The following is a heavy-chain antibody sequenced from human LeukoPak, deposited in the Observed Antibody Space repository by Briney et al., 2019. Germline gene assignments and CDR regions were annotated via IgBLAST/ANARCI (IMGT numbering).Heavy chain of an antibody. CDR1: GGSISSSSYY. D-gene: IGHD6-19*01. CDR3: ARDSSGPDY. J-gene: IGHJ4*02. Sequence: SSETLSLTCTVSGGSISSSSYYWGWIRQPPGKGLEWIGSIYYSGSTYYNPSLKSRVTISVDTSKNQFSLKLSSVTAADTAVYYCARDSSGPDYWGQGTLVTVSS. V-gene: IGHV4-39*02. CDR2: IYYSGST.